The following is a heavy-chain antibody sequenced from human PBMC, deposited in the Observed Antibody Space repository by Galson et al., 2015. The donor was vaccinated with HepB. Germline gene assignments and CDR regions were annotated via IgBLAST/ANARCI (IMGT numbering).Heavy chain of an antibody. D-gene: IGHD3-3*01. CDR1: GFTFSGSA. V-gene: IGHV3-73*01. CDR3: TRRTGSGYPDLDY. J-gene: IGHJ4*02. Sequence: SLRLSCAASGFTFSGSAMHWVRQASGKGLEWVGRIRSKANSYATAYAASVKGRFTISRDDSKNTAYLQMNSLKTEDTAVYYCTRRTGSGYPDLDYWGQGTLVTVSS. CDR2: IRSKANSYAT.